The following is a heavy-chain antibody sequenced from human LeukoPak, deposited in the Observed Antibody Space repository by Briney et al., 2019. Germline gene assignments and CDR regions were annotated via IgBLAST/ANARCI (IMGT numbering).Heavy chain of an antibody. CDR2: ISYDGSNK. Sequence: GGSLRLSCAASGFTFSSYAMSWVRQAPGKGLEWVAVISYDGSNKYYADSVKGRFTISRDNSKNTLYLQMNSLRAEDTAVYYCARDFQDPYYYDSSGYVGYWGQGTLVTVSS. V-gene: IGHV3-30-3*01. J-gene: IGHJ4*02. D-gene: IGHD3-22*01. CDR1: GFTFSSYA. CDR3: ARDFQDPYYYDSSGYVGY.